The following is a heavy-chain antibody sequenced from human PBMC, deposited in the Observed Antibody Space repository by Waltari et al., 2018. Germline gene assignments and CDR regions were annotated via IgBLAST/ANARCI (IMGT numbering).Heavy chain of an antibody. CDR1: GYSISSGYY. V-gene: IGHV4-38-2*01. Sequence: QVQLQESGPGLVKPSETLSLTCAVSGYSISSGYYWGWIRQPPGKGLEWIGSIYHSGGTYYNPSLKSRVTISVDTSKNQFSLKLSSVTAADTAVYYCARQVTPYFDAFDIWGQGTMVTVSS. J-gene: IGHJ3*02. D-gene: IGHD2-21*02. CDR2: IYHSGGT. CDR3: ARQVTPYFDAFDI.